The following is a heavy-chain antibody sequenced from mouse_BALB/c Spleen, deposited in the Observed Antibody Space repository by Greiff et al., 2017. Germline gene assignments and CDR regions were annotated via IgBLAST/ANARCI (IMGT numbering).Heavy chain of an antibody. CDR3: ARDPGELSGNYFDY. CDR2: IWAGEST. Sequence: VQLVESGPGLVAPSQSLSISCTVSGFSLTSYGVHWVRQPPGKGLEWLGVIWAGESTNYNSALMSRLSISKDNSKSQVFLKMNSLQTDDTAMYYCARDPGELSGNYFDYWGQGTTLTVSS. J-gene: IGHJ2*01. V-gene: IGHV2-9*02. D-gene: IGHD3-1*01. CDR1: GFSLTSYG.